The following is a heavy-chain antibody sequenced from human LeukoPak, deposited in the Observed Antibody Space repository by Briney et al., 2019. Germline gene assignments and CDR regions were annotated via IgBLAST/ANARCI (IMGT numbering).Heavy chain of an antibody. J-gene: IGHJ4*02. CDR1: GFTFSSYS. D-gene: IGHD6-19*01. CDR3: ARRYSSGWYSV. Sequence: PGGSLRLSCAASGFTFSSYSMNWVRQAPGKGLEWVSSISSSSSYIYYADSVEGRFTISRDNAKDSLYLQMNSLRAEDTAVYYCARRYSSGWYSVWGQGNLVTVSS. V-gene: IGHV3-21*01. CDR2: ISSSSSYI.